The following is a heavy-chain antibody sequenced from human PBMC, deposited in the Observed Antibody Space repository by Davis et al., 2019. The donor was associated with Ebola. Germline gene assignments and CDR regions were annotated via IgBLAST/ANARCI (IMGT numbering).Heavy chain of an antibody. J-gene: IGHJ4*02. V-gene: IGHV4-59*01. Sequence: MPSETLSLTCAVYGGSFSGFFWSWIRQPPGKGLEWIGYIYYSGSTNYNPSLKSRVTISVDTSKNQFSLKLSSVTAADTAVYYCARLETVAGLDYWGQGTLVTVSS. CDR3: ARLETVAGLDY. CDR2: IYYSGST. CDR1: GGSFSGFF. D-gene: IGHD6-19*01.